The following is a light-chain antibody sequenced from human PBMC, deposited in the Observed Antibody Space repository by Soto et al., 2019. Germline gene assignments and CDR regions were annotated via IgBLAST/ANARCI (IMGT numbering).Light chain of an antibody. CDR1: QTIVSNY. CDR3: QQYGSPTWT. J-gene: IGKJ1*01. CDR2: GVS. Sequence: EIVLTLSPGTLSLSPGERATLSCRASQTIVSNYLAWYQQKPGQAPRFLMYGVSTRATGTPGRFSASGSGTDFTLTISRLEPEDFAVYYCQQYGSPTWTFGQGTKVEIK. V-gene: IGKV3-20*01.